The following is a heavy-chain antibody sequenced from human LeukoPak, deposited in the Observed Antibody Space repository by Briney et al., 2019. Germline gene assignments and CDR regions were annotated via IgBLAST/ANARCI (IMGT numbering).Heavy chain of an antibody. Sequence: GGSLRLSCTASGLTFSSYAMNWVRQAPGKGLEWVSGIGAGGTFTYYADSVKGRFTISRDNSRNTLYLQMNSLRADDTAVYYCAKDLDYTTCGYYFDYWGQGTLVTVSS. CDR2: IGAGGTFT. CDR1: GLTFSSYA. J-gene: IGHJ4*02. D-gene: IGHD4-11*01. CDR3: AKDLDYTTCGYYFDY. V-gene: IGHV3-23*01.